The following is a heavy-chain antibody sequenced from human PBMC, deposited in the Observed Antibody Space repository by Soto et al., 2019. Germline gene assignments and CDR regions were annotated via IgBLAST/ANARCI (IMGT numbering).Heavy chain of an antibody. Sequence: PSETLSLTCSVSGYSITSGHYWGWIRQAPGKGLEWIGNIFHTGFISYNPSLRSRLTISVDTSTNQFSLKLTSVIAADTAVYYCARLTRHDYMGLYVFDYWGQGILVTVSS. CDR3: ARLTRHDYMGLYVFDY. D-gene: IGHD3-10*01. J-gene: IGHJ4*02. V-gene: IGHV4-38-2*02. CDR1: GYSITSGHY. CDR2: IFHTGFI.